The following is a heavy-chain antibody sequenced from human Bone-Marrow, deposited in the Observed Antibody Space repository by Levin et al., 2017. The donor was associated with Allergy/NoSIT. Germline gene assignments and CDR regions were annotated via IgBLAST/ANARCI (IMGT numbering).Heavy chain of an antibody. J-gene: IGHJ6*03. D-gene: IGHD6-6*01. CDR3: TRDEFLYSSSSRNYYFYMDV. Sequence: GESLKISCAASGFTVSNYWMHWVRQVPGKGLVWVSRIDDGGITKTYAESVKGRFTISRDNAKNTLYLQMDSLRVEDTAVYYCTRDEFLYSSSSRNYYFYMDVWGKGAAVTVSS. CDR2: IDDGGITK. CDR1: GFTVSNYW. V-gene: IGHV3-74*01.